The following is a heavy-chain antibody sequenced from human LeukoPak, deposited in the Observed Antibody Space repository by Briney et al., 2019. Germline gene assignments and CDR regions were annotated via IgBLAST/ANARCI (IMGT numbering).Heavy chain of an antibody. CDR3: AKAFGGSFDAFDI. CDR2: ISYDGSNK. Sequence: PGGSLRLSCAASGFTFSSYSMNWVRQAPGKGLEWVAVISYDGSNKYYADSVKGRFTISRDNSKNTLYLQMNSLRAEDTAVYYCAKAFGGSFDAFDIWGQGTMVTVSS. D-gene: IGHD2-15*01. V-gene: IGHV3-30*18. CDR1: GFTFSSYS. J-gene: IGHJ3*02.